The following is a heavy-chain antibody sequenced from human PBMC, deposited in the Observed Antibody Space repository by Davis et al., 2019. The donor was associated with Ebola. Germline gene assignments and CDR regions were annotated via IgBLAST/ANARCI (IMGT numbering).Heavy chain of an antibody. V-gene: IGHV1-18*04. CDR2: VSTYNEDR. J-gene: IGHJ4*02. Sequence: AASVKVSCKASGYTFTNYYMHWVRQAPGQGLEWMGWVSTYNEDRDYVQKFQGRVTMTTDASTSTAYMELRSLTFDDTAVYYCARDHSQTGDPTPYFDYWGQGTLVTVSS. D-gene: IGHD7-27*01. CDR1: GYTFTNYY. CDR3: ARDHSQTGDPTPYFDY.